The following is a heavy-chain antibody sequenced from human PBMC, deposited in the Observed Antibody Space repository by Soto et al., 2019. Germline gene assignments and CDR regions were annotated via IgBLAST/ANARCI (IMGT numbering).Heavy chain of an antibody. CDR2: IYYSGST. Sequence: PSETLSLTCTVSGGSISSYYWSWIRQPPGKGLEWIGYIYYSGSTNYNPSLKSRVTISVDTSKNQFSLKLSSVTAADTAVYYCARHVGYSGYPDAFDIWGQGTMVTVS. V-gene: IGHV4-59*08. J-gene: IGHJ3*02. D-gene: IGHD5-12*01. CDR3: ARHVGYSGYPDAFDI. CDR1: GGSISSYY.